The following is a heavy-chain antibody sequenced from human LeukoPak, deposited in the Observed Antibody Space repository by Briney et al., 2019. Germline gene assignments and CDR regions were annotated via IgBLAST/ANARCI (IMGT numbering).Heavy chain of an antibody. V-gene: IGHV3-53*01. CDR3: ARDRIYNSGSYYLYYYYGMDV. J-gene: IGHJ6*02. D-gene: IGHD1-26*01. CDR1: GFTVSSNY. Sequence: GGSLRLSCAASGFTVSSNYMSWVRQAPGKGLEWVSIIYSSGTTYYADSVKGRFTISRDNSKNTLYLQMNSLRAEDTAVYYCARDRIYNSGSYYLYYYYGMDVWGQGTTVTVSS. CDR2: IYSSGTT.